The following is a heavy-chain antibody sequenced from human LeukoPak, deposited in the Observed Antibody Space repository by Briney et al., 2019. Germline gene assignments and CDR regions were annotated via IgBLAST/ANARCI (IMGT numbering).Heavy chain of an antibody. V-gene: IGHV4-59*01. CDR3: ARGNYYDSSTYYRAFDI. D-gene: IGHD3-22*01. CDR2: IYYSGSS. J-gene: IGHJ3*02. CDR1: GVSLSSYY. Sequence: SETLSLTCTVSGVSLSSYYWNWIQQPPGKGLEWIGYIYYSGSSNYNPSLKSRVTISVDTSKNQFSLKLSSVTAADTAVYYCARGNYYDSSTYYRAFDIWGQGTMVTVSS.